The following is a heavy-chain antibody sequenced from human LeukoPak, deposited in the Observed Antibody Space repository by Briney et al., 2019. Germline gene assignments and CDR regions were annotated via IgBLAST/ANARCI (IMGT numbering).Heavy chain of an antibody. CDR2: ISYDGSNK. CDR1: GFTFSGYW. D-gene: IGHD1-26*01. J-gene: IGHJ4*02. V-gene: IGHV3-30*18. CDR3: AKYSGSSNFDY. Sequence: GGSLRLSCAASGFTFSGYWMSWVRQAPGKGLEWVAVISYDGSNKYYADSVKGRFTISRDNSKNTLYLQMNSLRAEDTAVYYCAKYSGSSNFDYWGQGTLVTVSS.